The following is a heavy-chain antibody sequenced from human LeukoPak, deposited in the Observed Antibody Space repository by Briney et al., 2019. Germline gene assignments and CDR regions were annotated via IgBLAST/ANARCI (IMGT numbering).Heavy chain of an antibody. V-gene: IGHV4-61*05. J-gene: IGHJ5*02. CDR1: GGSISSSSYY. CDR3: ARTTLGELSFNWFDP. D-gene: IGHD3-16*02. CDR2: IYTSGST. Sequence: PSETLSLTCTVSGGSISSSSYYWGWIRQPPGKGLEWIGYIYTSGSTNYNPSLKSRVTISVDTSKNQFSLKLSSVTAADTAVYYCARTTLGELSFNWFDPWGQGTLVTVSS.